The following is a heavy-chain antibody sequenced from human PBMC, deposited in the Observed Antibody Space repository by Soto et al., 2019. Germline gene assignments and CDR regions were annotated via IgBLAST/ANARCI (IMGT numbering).Heavy chain of an antibody. CDR1: GFTFSSYE. CDR2: ISSSGSTI. CDR3: ARQIVVVVAANYNWFDP. V-gene: IGHV3-48*03. D-gene: IGHD2-15*01. J-gene: IGHJ5*02. Sequence: EVQLVESGGGLVQPGGSLRLSCAASGFTFSSYEMNWVRQAPGKGLEWVSYISSSGSTIYYADSVKGRFTISRDNAKNSLYLQMNSLRAEDTAVYYCARQIVVVVAANYNWFDPWGQGTLVTVSS.